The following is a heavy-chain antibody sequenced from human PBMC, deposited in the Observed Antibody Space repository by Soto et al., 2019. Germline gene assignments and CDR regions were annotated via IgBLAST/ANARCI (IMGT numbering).Heavy chain of an antibody. Sequence: GGSLRLSCAASGFTFSSYSMNWVRQAPGKGLEWVSYISSSSSTIYYADSVKGRFTISRDNAKNSLYLQMNSLRDEDTAVYYCARDRYNGGYGDYGEGYYYYGMDVWGQGTTVTVSS. CDR1: GFTFSSYS. CDR2: ISSSSSTI. V-gene: IGHV3-48*02. D-gene: IGHD4-17*01. J-gene: IGHJ6*02. CDR3: ARDRYNGGYGDYGEGYYYYGMDV.